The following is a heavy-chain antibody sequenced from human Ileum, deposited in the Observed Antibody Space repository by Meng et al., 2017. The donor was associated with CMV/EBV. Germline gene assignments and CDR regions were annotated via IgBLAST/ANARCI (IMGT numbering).Heavy chain of an antibody. CDR3: ARVRSPTEYNFGYKGYSNDGLDV. D-gene: IGHD4-11*01. Sequence: GGSLRLSCAASKFTFSNHAMHWVRQVPGKGLEWVAVISKDGVNKNYAGFVEGRFTISRDNAKNTLHLQMNSLRSDDTAVYYCARVRSPTEYNFGYKGYSNDGLDVWGQGTTVTVSS. V-gene: IGHV3-30-3*01. J-gene: IGHJ6*02. CDR1: KFTFSNHA. CDR2: ISKDGVNK.